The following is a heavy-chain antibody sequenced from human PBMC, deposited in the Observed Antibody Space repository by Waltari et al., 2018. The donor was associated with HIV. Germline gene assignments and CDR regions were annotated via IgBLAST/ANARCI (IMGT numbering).Heavy chain of an antibody. CDR1: GGSISSSVYY. CDR3: ARLGHLLRGRSSDYRYGMDV. D-gene: IGHD4-4*01. V-gene: IGHV4-39*01. Sequence: QLQLQESGPGLVKPSETLSLTCTVSGGSISSSVYYWGWIRQPPGKGLEWLGSIYYRGGTYYNTSLKSRVTISVDTSKNQFSLRLTSATAADTAAYYCARLGHLLRGRSSDYRYGMDVWGQGTTVTVSS. J-gene: IGHJ6*02. CDR2: IYYRGGT.